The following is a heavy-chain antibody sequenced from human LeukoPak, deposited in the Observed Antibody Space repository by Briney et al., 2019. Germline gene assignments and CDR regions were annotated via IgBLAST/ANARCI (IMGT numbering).Heavy chain of an antibody. CDR2: ISYDGSNK. Sequence: PGGSLRLSCGASGFTFSSYGMHWVRQAPGKGLEWVAVISYDGSNKYYADSVKGRFTISRDNSKNTLYLQMNSLRAEDTAVYYCAKDDPITIFGVVILGYGMDVWGQGTTVTVSS. J-gene: IGHJ6*02. V-gene: IGHV3-30*18. CDR1: GFTFSSYG. D-gene: IGHD3-3*01. CDR3: AKDDPITIFGVVILGYGMDV.